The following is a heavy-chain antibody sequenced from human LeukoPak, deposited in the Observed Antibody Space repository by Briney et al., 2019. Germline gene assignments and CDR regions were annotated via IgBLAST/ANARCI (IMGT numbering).Heavy chain of an antibody. V-gene: IGHV3-9*01. CDR3: AKDLDLPSI. CDR2: ISWNSGSI. CDR1: GFTFDDYA. Sequence: GRSLRLSCAASGFTFDDYAMHWVRQAPGKGLEWVSGISWNSGSIGYADSVKGRFTISRDNAKNSLYLQMNGLRVEDTAVYYCAKDLDLPSIWGQGTMVTVSP. J-gene: IGHJ3*02.